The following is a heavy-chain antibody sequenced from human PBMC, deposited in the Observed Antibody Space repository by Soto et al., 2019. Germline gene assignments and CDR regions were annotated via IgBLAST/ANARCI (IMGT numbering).Heavy chain of an antibody. J-gene: IGHJ3*02. CDR3: AKPYYYDNSGPRGYAFDI. Sequence: GGSLRLSCAASGFTFSNYAMSWVRQAPGKGLEWVSAISGSGGSTYYADSVKGRFTISRDNSKKTLYLQMNSLRAEDTAVYYCAKPYYYDNSGPRGYAFDIWGQGTMVTVSS. CDR1: GFTFSNYA. D-gene: IGHD3-22*01. V-gene: IGHV3-23*01. CDR2: ISGSGGST.